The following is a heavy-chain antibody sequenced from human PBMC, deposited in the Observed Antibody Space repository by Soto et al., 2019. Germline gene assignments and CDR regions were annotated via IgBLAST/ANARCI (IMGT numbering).Heavy chain of an antibody. CDR1: GFTFSGHY. CDR2: IRNKPNGHTT. V-gene: IGHV3-72*01. D-gene: IGHD3-16*01. J-gene: IGHJ4*02. CDR3: STTVITAPLFEY. Sequence: PGGSLRLSCAGSGFTFSGHYMDWVRQAPGKGLEWLGRIRNKPNGHTTEYAASVKGRFTISRDDSKNSVYLQMNSLKSEGTAVYYCSTTVITAPLFEYWGQGTLVTVSS.